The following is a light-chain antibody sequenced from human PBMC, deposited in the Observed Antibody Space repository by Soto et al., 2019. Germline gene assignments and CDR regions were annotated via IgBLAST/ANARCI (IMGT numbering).Light chain of an antibody. Sequence: DIVMTQSPDSLAVSLGERATINCRSTQSVLYSSNNKNYLAWYQQKPGQPPKLLIYWASTRESGVPDRFSGSGSGTHFTLTISSLQAEDVAVYYCQQYYSTPPYTFGQGTKLESK. CDR3: QQYYSTPPYT. V-gene: IGKV4-1*01. CDR1: QSVLYSSNNKNY. CDR2: WAS. J-gene: IGKJ2*01.